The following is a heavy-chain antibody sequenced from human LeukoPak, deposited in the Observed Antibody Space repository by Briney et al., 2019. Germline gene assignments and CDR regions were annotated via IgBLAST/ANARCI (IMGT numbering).Heavy chain of an antibody. D-gene: IGHD5-24*01. CDR1: GGSISSYY. CDR2: IYYSGST. CDR3: ARGAGDGFHGWFDP. V-gene: IGHV4-59*01. J-gene: IGHJ5*02. Sequence: PSETLSLTCTVSGGSISSYYWSWIRQPPGKGLEWIGYIYYSGSTNYNPSLKSRVTISVDTSKNQFSLKLSSVTAADTALYYCARGAGDGFHGWFDPWGQGTLVTVSS.